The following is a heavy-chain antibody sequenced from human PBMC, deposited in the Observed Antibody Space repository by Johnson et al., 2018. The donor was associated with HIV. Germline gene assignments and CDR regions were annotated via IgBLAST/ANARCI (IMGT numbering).Heavy chain of an antibody. V-gene: IGHV3-48*03. J-gene: IGHJ3*02. CDR3: ARGQGGIQLGFDGFDI. CDR1: GFTFSSYA. D-gene: IGHD5-18*01. CDR2: ISGSGGTI. Sequence: VQLVESGGGLVQPGGSLRLSCAASGFTFSSYAMSWFRQAPGKGLEWVSYISGSGGTIYYADSVKGRFTISRANAKNSLYLQMNSLRAEDMAVYYCARGQGGIQLGFDGFDIWGQGTMVTVSS.